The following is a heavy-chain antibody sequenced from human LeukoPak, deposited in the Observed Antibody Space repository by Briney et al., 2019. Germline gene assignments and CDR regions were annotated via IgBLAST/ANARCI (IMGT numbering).Heavy chain of an antibody. CDR1: GFTFSSYW. D-gene: IGHD2-2*01. CDR3: ARRLVTAGITDFFDS. Sequence: GGSLRVSCAASGFTFSSYWMSWVRQAPGKGLEWVSVISGSGISTYSADSVKGRFTISRDNSKSTLYLQMNGLTAVDTALYYCARRLVTAGITDFFDSWGQGTLVSVSS. J-gene: IGHJ4*02. CDR2: ISGSGIST. V-gene: IGHV3-23*01.